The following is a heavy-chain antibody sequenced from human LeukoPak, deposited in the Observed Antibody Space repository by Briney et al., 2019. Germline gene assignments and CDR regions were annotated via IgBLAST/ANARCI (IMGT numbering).Heavy chain of an antibody. CDR1: GFTFSSYS. V-gene: IGHV3-23*01. Sequence: PGGSLRLSCAPSGFTFSSYSINWVRHAPGRGREWVSAISNGGANRNYADSVKGRFTISRDNSQNTLYLQMNSLRADDTAVYYCAKRVSGSSWEHQTIDYWGQGTLVTVSS. CDR2: ISNGGANR. J-gene: IGHJ4*02. CDR3: AKRVSGSSWEHQTIDY. D-gene: IGHD6-13*01.